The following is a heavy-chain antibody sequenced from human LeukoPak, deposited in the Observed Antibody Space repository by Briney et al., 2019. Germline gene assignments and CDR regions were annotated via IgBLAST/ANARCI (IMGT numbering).Heavy chain of an antibody. CDR2: ISYDGNVR. Sequence: PGGSLRLSCAASGFTFSRYGINWVRQAPGKGPEWVAFISYDGNVRYHADFVEGRFTISRDNSKNTLYLQMSSLRPDDTAVYYCARDVDNSGWFVYWGQGTLVTVSS. CDR1: GFTFSRYG. D-gene: IGHD3-22*01. CDR3: ARDVDNSGWFVY. V-gene: IGHV3-30*04. J-gene: IGHJ5*01.